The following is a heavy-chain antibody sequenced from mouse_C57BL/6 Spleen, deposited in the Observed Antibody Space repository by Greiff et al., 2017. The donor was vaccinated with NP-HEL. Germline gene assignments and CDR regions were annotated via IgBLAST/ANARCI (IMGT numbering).Heavy chain of an antibody. CDR2: IDPSDSYT. J-gene: IGHJ2*01. CDR1: GYTFTSYW. CDR3: ARSYGSSPYFDY. V-gene: IGHV1-69*01. Sequence: QVQLQQPGAELVMPGASVKLSCKASGYTFTSYWMHWVKQRPGQGLEWIGEIDPSDSYTNYNQKFKGKSTLTVDKSSSTAYMQLSSLTSEDSAVYYCARSYGSSPYFDYWGKGTTLTVSS. D-gene: IGHD1-1*01.